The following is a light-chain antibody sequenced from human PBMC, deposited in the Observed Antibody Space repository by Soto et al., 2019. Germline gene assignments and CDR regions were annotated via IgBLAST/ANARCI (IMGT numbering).Light chain of an antibody. CDR2: DAS. V-gene: IGKV1-5*01. CDR1: QTISTW. J-gene: IGKJ1*01. CDR3: QQYTNTNNPWL. Sequence: IPVTQSPPTLSASVGDRVTITCRASQTISTWMAWYQQKPGKAPKLLVYDASTLQSGVASRFSGSGSGTEFTLIISGLQPDDSATYYCQQYTNTNNPWLLGQGTKV.